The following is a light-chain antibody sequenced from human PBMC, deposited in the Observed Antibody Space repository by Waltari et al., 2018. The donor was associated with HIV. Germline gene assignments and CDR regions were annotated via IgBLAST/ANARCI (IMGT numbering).Light chain of an antibody. CDR3: QQSYSTVYT. V-gene: IGKV1-39*01. CDR1: QSISSF. J-gene: IGKJ2*01. Sequence: DIQMTQSPSSLSASVGDTVPIPCRASQSISSFLNWYQQKPGKAPKVLIFAASSLQSGVPSRFSGSGSGTDFTLTIISLQPEEFATYYCQQSYSTVYTFGQGTKLEIK. CDR2: AAS.